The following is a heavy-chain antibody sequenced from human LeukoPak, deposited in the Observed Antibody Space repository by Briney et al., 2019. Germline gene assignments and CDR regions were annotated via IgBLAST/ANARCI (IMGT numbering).Heavy chain of an antibody. CDR3: ATYRPVWGIDY. J-gene: IGHJ4*02. D-gene: IGHD3-16*01. V-gene: IGHV4-39*01. CDR2: IYYSGST. CDR1: GDSVSSGTYY. Sequence: PSETLSLTCTVSGDSVSSGTYYRAWIRQPPGKGLEWIGSIYYSGSTYYNPSLKSRVTISVDTSKNQFSLRLSSVTAADTAVYYCATYRPVWGIDYWGQGTLVTVSS.